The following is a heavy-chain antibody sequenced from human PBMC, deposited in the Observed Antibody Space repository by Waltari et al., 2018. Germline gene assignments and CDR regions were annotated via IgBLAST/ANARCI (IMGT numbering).Heavy chain of an antibody. CDR3: ARHLGGLLPDAFDI. CDR1: GGSLIRGSSS. D-gene: IGHD1-26*01. CDR2: IYTSGST. V-gene: IGHV4-61*09. J-gene: IGHJ3*02. Sequence: QVQLQESGPGLVKPSQTLSLTCPVSGGSLIRGSSSWSWIRQPAGKGLEWIGYIYTSGSTNYNPSLKSRVTISVDTSKNQFSLKLSSVTAADTAVYYCARHLGGLLPDAFDIWGQGTMVTVSS.